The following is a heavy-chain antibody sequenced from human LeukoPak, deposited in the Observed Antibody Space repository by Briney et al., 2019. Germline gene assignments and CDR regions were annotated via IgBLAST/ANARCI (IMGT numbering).Heavy chain of an antibody. CDR2: IIPIFGIA. J-gene: IGHJ4*02. CDR3: ARDDDSSSWYFDY. CDR1: GGTFSSYA. D-gene: IGHD6-13*01. V-gene: IGHV1-69*04. Sequence: SVKVSCKASGGTFSSYAISWVRQAPGQGLEWMGRIIPIFGIANYAQKFQGRVTITADKSTSTAYMELSSPRSEDTAVYYCARDDDSSSWYFDYWGQGTLVTVSS.